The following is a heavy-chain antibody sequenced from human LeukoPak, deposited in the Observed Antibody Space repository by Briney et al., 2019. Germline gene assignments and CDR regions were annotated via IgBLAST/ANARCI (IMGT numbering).Heavy chain of an antibody. CDR3: AGTQWFGDHPNYYYYYMDV. D-gene: IGHD3-10*01. V-gene: IGHV3-21*04. J-gene: IGHJ6*03. Sequence: GGSLRLSCAASGFTFSSYSMNWVRQAPGKGLEWVSSISSSSSYIYYADSVKGRFTISRDNSKNTLYLQMNSLRAEDTAVYYCAGTQWFGDHPNYYYYYMDVWGKGTTVTISS. CDR2: ISSSSSYI. CDR1: GFTFSSYS.